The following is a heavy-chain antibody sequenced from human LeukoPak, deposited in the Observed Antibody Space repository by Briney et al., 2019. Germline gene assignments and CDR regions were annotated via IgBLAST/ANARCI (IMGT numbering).Heavy chain of an antibody. J-gene: IGHJ4*02. Sequence: GASVKVSCKASGYTFTGYYMHWVRQAPGQGLEWMGWINPNSGGTNYAQKFQGRVTMTRDTSISTAYVELRRLRSDDTAVYYCARDIISGSSWYGYWGQGTLVTVSS. CDR1: GYTFTGYY. CDR3: ARDIISGSSWYGY. D-gene: IGHD6-13*01. CDR2: INPNSGGT. V-gene: IGHV1-2*02.